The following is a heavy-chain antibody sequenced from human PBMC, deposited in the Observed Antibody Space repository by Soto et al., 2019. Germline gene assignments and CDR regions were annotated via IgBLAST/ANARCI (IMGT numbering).Heavy chain of an antibody. V-gene: IGHV4-34*01. D-gene: IGHD3-16*01. J-gene: IGHJ6*03. CDR2: INHSGST. CDR1: GGSFSGYY. Sequence: SETLSLTCAVYGGSFSGYYWSWIRQPPGKGLEWIGEINHSGSTNYNPSLKSRVTISVDTSKNQFSLKLSSVTAADTAVYYCAKRGGRFYYYYMGVWGKGTTVTVSS. CDR3: AKRGGRFYYYYMGV.